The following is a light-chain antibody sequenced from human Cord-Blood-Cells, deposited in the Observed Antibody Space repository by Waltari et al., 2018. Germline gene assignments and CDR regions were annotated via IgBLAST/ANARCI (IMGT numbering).Light chain of an antibody. CDR3: CSYAGSYTYV. Sequence: QSALTQLRPVSGSPGQSVTISCNGTSSDVGGYNYVSWYQQHPGKAPKLMIYDVSKRPSGVPDRFSGSKSGNTASLTISGLQAEDEADYYCCSYAGSYTYVFGTGTKVTVL. V-gene: IGLV2-11*01. CDR2: DVS. CDR1: SSDVGGYNY. J-gene: IGLJ1*01.